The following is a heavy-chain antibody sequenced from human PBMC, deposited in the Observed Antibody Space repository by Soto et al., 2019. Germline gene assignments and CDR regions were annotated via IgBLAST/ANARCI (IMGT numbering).Heavy chain of an antibody. D-gene: IGHD1-20*01. J-gene: IGHJ4*02. CDR3: ARDSKRLTGTTRVVYFDY. CDR2: ISAYNGNT. V-gene: IGHV1-18*01. Sequence: QVQLVQSGAEVKKPGASVKVSCKASGYTFTSYGISWVRQAPGQGLEWMGWISAYNGNTNYAQKLQGRVTMTTDTSTSTAYMELRSLRSDDTAVYYCARDSKRLTGTTRVVYFDYWGQGTLVTVSS. CDR1: GYTFTSYG.